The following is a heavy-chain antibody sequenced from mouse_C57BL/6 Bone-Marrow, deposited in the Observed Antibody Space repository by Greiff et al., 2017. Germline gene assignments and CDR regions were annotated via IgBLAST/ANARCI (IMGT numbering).Heavy chain of an antibody. V-gene: IGHV1-55*01. Sequence: QVQLQQPGAELVKPGASVKMSCKASGYTFTSYWITWVKQRPGQGLEWIGDIYPGSGSTNYNEKFKSKATLTVETSSSTAYMQLSSLTSEVSAVYNGAKVRVRLIDYWGQGTTLTVSS. CDR2: IYPGSGST. CDR1: GYTFTSYW. J-gene: IGHJ2*01. D-gene: IGHD1-2*01. CDR3: AKVRVRLIDY.